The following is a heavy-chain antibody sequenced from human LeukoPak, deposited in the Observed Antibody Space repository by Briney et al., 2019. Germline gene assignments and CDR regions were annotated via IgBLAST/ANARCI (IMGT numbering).Heavy chain of an antibody. CDR2: ISSSSSTI. Sequence: GGSLRLSCEGSGFTFSDAWMNWVRQAPGEGLEWVSYISSSSSTIYYADSVKGRFTISRDNAKNSLYLQMNSLRAEDTAVYYCARAWGYYMDVWGKGTTVTVSS. CDR3: ARAWGYYMDV. V-gene: IGHV3-48*04. J-gene: IGHJ6*03. D-gene: IGHD7-27*01. CDR1: GFTFSDAW.